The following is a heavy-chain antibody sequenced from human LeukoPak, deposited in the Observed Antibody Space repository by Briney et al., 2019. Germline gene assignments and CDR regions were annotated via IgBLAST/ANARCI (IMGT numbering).Heavy chain of an antibody. CDR1: GGSISSSSYY. J-gene: IGHJ4*02. CDR3: ARGGEWSLFLAY. V-gene: IGHV4-39*07. D-gene: IGHD3-3*01. CDR2: IYYSGST. Sequence: RPSETLSLTCTVSGGSISSSSYYWGWIRQPPGKGLEWIGSIYYSGSTYYNPSLKSRVTISVDTSNNQFSLKLSSVTAADTAVYYCARGGEWSLFLAYWGQGILVTVSS.